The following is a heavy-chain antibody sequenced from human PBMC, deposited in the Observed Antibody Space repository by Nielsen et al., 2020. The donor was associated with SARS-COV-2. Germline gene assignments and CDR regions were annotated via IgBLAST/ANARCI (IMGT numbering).Heavy chain of an antibody. Sequence: GGSLRLSCAASGFIFNDYYMNWIRQAPGKGLEWISYISSSGSTIYYADSVKGRFTISRDNTKMYLQMNSLRVEDTAVYFCARGRGYSYGVYFDYWGQGTRVTVSP. J-gene: IGHJ4*02. D-gene: IGHD5-12*01. CDR3: ARGRGYSYGVYFDY. V-gene: IGHV3-11*01. CDR1: GFIFNDYY. CDR2: ISSSGSTI.